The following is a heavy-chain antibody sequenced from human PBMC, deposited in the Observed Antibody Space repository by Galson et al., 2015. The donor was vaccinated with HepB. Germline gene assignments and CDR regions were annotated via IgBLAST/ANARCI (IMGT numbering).Heavy chain of an antibody. D-gene: IGHD3-3*01. V-gene: IGHV3-30*04. CDR3: ARDGRVAYDFVSGYLQNGMDV. CDR1: GFPFSNYA. J-gene: IGHJ6*02. CDR2: ILYDGSNE. Sequence: SLRLSCAASGFPFSNYAMHWVRQAPGKGLEWVAVILYDGSNEYYADSVKGRFTISRDNSKNTLYLQMNSLRPEDTAAYYCARDGRVAYDFVSGYLQNGMDVWGQGTTVTVSS.